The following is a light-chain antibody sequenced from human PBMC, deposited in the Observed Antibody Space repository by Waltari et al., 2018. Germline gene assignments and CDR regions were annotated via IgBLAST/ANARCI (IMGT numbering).Light chain of an antibody. J-gene: IGLJ2*01. CDR2: DVS. Sequence: QSALTQPASVSGSPGPSIHISCIGTSSYVGGYNYVPWYQQHPGKAPKVMIYDVSNRPSVVSNRFSGSKSGNTASLTISGLQAEDEADYYCSSYTSGNTVIFGGGTKLTVL. CDR3: SSYTSGNTVI. CDR1: SSYVGGYNY. V-gene: IGLV2-14*03.